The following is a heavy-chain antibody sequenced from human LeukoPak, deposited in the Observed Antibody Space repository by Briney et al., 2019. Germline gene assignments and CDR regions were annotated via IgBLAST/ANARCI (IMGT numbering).Heavy chain of an antibody. D-gene: IGHD1-26*01. V-gene: IGHV1-69*01. J-gene: IGHJ6*03. Sequence: SVKVSCKASGGTFSSYAISWVRQAPGQGLEWMGGIIPIFGTANYAQKFQGRVTTTADESTSTAYMELSSLRSEDTAVYYCARAFSGDVNMDVWGKGTTVTVSS. CDR2: IIPIFGTA. CDR3: ARAFSGDVNMDV. CDR1: GGTFSSYA.